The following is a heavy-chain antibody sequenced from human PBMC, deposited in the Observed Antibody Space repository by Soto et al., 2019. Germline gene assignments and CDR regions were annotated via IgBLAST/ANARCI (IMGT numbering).Heavy chain of an antibody. V-gene: IGHV4-31*03. J-gene: IGHJ3*02. Sequence: SETLSLTCTVSGGSISSGGYYWSWIRQHPGKGLEWIGYIYYSGSTYYNPSLKSRVTISVDTSKNQFSLKLSSVTAADTAVYYCARGGSTYYYDSSGYRGAFDIWGQGTMVTVSS. CDR1: GGSISSGGYY. CDR2: IYYSGST. CDR3: ARGGSTYYYDSSGYRGAFDI. D-gene: IGHD3-22*01.